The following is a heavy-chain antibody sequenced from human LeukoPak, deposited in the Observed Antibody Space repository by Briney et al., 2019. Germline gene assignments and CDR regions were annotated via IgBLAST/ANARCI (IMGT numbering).Heavy chain of an antibody. J-gene: IGHJ4*02. CDR1: GGSISSYY. Sequence: SETLSLTCTVSGGSISSYYWSWIRQPPGKGLEWIGYIYYSGSTNYNPSLKSRVTTSVDTSKNQFSLKLSSVTAADTAVYYCASVDSSGYYFDYWGQGTLVTVSS. CDR3: ASVDSSGYYFDY. D-gene: IGHD3-22*01. V-gene: IGHV4-59*08. CDR2: IYYSGST.